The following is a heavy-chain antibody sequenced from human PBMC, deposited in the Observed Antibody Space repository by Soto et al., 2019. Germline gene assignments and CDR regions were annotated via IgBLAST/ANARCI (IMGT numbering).Heavy chain of an antibody. CDR3: ARGLADSGSYYSCGYDI. J-gene: IGHJ3*02. Sequence: GGSLRLSCEASGFTVSSNYMSWVRQAPGKGLEWVSVIYSGGTTYYADSVKGRFTISRDNSKNTLYLQMNSLSAEDTAVYYCARGLADSGSYYSCGYDIWGQGTMVTVSS. CDR2: IYSGGTT. V-gene: IGHV3-66*01. CDR1: GFTVSSNY. D-gene: IGHD1-26*01.